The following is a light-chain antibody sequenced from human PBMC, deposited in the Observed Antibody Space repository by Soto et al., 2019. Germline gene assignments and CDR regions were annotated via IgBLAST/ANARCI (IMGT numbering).Light chain of an antibody. CDR2: DAS. J-gene: IGKJ1*01. CDR1: QSVSSSY. CDR3: QQYGSSPST. Sequence: EMVLTQSPGTLSLSPGERATLSCRASQSVSSSYLAWYQQRPGQAPRLPIYDASSRATGSPDRFSGSGSGTDFTLTISRLEPEDFAVYYCQQYGSSPSTFGQGTKVDIQ. V-gene: IGKV3-20*01.